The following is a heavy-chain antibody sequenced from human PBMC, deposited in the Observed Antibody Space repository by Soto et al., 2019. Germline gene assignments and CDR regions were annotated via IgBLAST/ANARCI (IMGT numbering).Heavy chain of an antibody. Sequence: PGGSVSLSCADSGFTFRSYSLNWARQAPGEGLEGVSSISIXSSYIYYADSGKGRFNISRDNTQNTLYLQMNSLRAEDRAVYYCARAANYDFWSGSPDPETTYYYYYGMDVWGQGTTVTVSS. CDR1: GFTFRSYS. D-gene: IGHD3-3*01. CDR2: ISIXSSYI. CDR3: ARAANYDFWSGSPDPETTYYYYYGMDV. J-gene: IGHJ6*02. V-gene: IGHV3-21*01.